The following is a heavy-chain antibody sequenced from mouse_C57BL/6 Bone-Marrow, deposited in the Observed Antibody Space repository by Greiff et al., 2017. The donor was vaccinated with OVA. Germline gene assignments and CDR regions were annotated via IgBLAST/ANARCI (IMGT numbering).Heavy chain of an antibody. D-gene: IGHD1-1*01. CDR3: ARGLLLRSYFDY. V-gene: IGHV1-81*01. CDR2: IYPRSGNT. CDR1: GYTFTSYG. Sequence: QVQLQQSGAELARPGASVKLSCKASGYTFTSYGISWVKQRTGPGLEWIGEIYPRSGNTYYNEKFKGKATLTADKSSSTAYMELRSLTSEDSAVYFCARGLLLRSYFDYWGQGTTLTVSS. J-gene: IGHJ2*01.